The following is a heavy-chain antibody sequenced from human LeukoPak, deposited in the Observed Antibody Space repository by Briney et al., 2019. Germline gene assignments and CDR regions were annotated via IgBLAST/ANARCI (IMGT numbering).Heavy chain of an antibody. J-gene: IGHJ4*02. CDR2: MNPNSGNT. D-gene: IGHD3-9*01. Sequence: ASVKVSCKASGYTFTSYDINWVRQATGQGLEWMGWMNPNSGNTGYAQKFQGRVTMTRNTSISTAYMELSSLRSEDTAVYYCARGFVLRYFDWLLRGDYYFDYWGQGTLVTVSS. CDR3: ARGFVLRYFDWLLRGDYYFDY. CDR1: GYTFTSYD. V-gene: IGHV1-8*01.